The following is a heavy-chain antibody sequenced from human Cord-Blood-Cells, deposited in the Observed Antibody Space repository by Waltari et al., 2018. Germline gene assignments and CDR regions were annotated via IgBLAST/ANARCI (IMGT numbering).Heavy chain of an antibody. CDR2: ITPFFGTA. CDR3: AREGGGY. V-gene: IGHV1-69*12. J-gene: IGHJ4*02. CDR1: GGTFSSSA. Sequence: QVQLVQSGAEVKKTGSSRTVSCTASGGTFSSSAIRWVRQAPGQGLWWMGGITPFFGTANYEQKFQGRVTFTADEPTSTAYRGLSSLRSEDTAVYSCAREGGGYWGQGTLVTVSS. D-gene: IGHD3-16*01.